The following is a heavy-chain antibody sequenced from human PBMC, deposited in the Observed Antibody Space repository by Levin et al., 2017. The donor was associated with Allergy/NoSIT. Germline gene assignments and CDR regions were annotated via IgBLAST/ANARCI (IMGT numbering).Heavy chain of an antibody. CDR1: GYTFTSYY. V-gene: IGHV1-46*01. CDR3: ARDPPMDTAMGWAPADAFDI. Sequence: GESLKISCKASGYTFTSYYMHWVRQAPGQGLEWMGIINPSGGSTTYAQKFQGRVTMTRDTSTSTVYMELSSLRSEDTAVYYCARDPPMDTAMGWAPADAFDIWGQGTMVTVSS. J-gene: IGHJ3*02. D-gene: IGHD5-18*01. CDR2: INPSGGST.